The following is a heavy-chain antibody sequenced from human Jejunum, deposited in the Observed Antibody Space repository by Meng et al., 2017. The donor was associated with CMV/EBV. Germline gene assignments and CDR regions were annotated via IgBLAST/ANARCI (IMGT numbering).Heavy chain of an antibody. Sequence: ASGYPFTGYCMHWVRQAPGQGLEWMGWINPNSGGTNYAQKFQGRVTMTRDTSISTAYMELSRLRSDDTAVYYCARDQRRGYWFDPWGQGTLVTVSS. CDR3: ARDQRRGYWFDP. CDR2: INPNSGGT. J-gene: IGHJ5*02. CDR1: GYPFTGYC. D-gene: IGHD3-10*01. V-gene: IGHV1-2*02.